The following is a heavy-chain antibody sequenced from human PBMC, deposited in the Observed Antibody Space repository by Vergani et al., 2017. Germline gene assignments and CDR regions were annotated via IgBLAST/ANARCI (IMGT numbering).Heavy chain of an antibody. J-gene: IGHJ4*02. V-gene: IGHV4-39*01. CDR2: IYYSGST. CDR3: ARHEGIAGLDFWRGYLPYYFDY. D-gene: IGHD3-3*01. Sequence: QLQLQESGAGLVKPSETLSLTCTVSGGSISSRSYYWGWIRQPPGKGLEWIGSIYYSGSTYYNPSLKSRVTISVDTSKNQFSLTLSSVTAADKAVYYCARHEGIAGLDFWRGYLPYYFDYWGQGTLVTVSS. CDR1: GGSISSRSYY.